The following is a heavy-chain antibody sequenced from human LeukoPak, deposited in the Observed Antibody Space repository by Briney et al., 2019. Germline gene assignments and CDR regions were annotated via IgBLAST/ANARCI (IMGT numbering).Heavy chain of an antibody. Sequence: ASVKVSCKASGCTFTSYGISWVRQAPGQGLEWMGWISAYNGNTNYAQKLQGRVTMTTDTSTSTAYMELRSLRSDDTAVYYCARGVVVVVPAALQTSYYYYYYMDVWGKGTTVTISS. CDR2: ISAYNGNT. J-gene: IGHJ6*03. D-gene: IGHD2-2*01. CDR1: GCTFTSYG. CDR3: ARGVVVVVPAALQTSYYYYYYMDV. V-gene: IGHV1-18*01.